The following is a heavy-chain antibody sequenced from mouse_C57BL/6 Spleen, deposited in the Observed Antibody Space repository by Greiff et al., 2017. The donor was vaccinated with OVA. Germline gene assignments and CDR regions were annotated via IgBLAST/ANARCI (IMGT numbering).Heavy chain of an antibody. D-gene: IGHD2-1*01. J-gene: IGHJ3*01. CDR2: ISYDGSN. CDR1: GYSITSGYY. Sequence: EVKLQESGPGLVKPSQSLSLTCSVTGYSITSGYYWNWIRQFPGNKLEWMGYISYDGSNNYNPSLKNRISITRDTSKNQFFLKLNSVTTEDTATYYCAEGNYGWFAYWGQGTLVTVSA. CDR3: AEGNYGWFAY. V-gene: IGHV3-6*01.